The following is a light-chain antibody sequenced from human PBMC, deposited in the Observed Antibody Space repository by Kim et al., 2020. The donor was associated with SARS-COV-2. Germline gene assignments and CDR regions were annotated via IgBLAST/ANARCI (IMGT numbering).Light chain of an antibody. V-gene: IGKV1-5*01. CDR3: QQYQASQYT. Sequence: SASVGDRVTITCRASESVGSWLAWYQQKPGTAPKLLIYDTSTLQSGVPSRFSGSGTGTFFTLAISSLQPGDFATYYCQQYQASQYTFGQGTKLEI. CDR1: ESVGSW. J-gene: IGKJ2*01. CDR2: DTS.